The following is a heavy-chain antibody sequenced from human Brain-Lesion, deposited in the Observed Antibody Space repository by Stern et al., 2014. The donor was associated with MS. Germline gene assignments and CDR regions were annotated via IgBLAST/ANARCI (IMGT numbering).Heavy chain of an antibody. CDR1: GGSTSRRDYY. Sequence: VQLLQSGPGLVKPSQTLSLTCTVSGGSTSRRDYYWSWIRQPPGRGLEWIGSIYSSGNSFYNPSLKSRLTISLDTSKNPFSLRLNLFACHDPAVDYRSRGPLEGIDIKTFFFAIDVWGHGTTVTVSS. V-gene: IGHV4-30-4*01. D-gene: IGHD3-10*01. J-gene: IGHJ6*02. CDR2: IYSSGNS. CDR3: SRGPLEGIDIKTFFFAIDV.